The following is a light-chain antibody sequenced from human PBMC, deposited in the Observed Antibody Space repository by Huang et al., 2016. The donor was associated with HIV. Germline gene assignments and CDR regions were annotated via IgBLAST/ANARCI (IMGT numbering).Light chain of an antibody. CDR3: QQSYNTSWT. V-gene: IGKV1-39*01. Sequence: DIQLTQSPSSLSASVGDRVTITCRASQNINSVLNWYKQTPGKAPHLLIYAASSLQRGVPSRFSGSGSGTDFTLTISGLQPVDLGTYYCQQSYNTSWTFGQGTTVEIK. J-gene: IGKJ1*01. CDR2: AAS. CDR1: QNINSV.